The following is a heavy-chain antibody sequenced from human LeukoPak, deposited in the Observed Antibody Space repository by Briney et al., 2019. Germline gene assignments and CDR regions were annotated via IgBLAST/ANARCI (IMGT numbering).Heavy chain of an antibody. Sequence: GGSLRLSCAASGFTFSSYWMSWVPQPPGKGLEWVANIKQDGSEKYYVDHVQGRFTISRDNAKNSLYLQMNSLRAEDTAVYFCAREWMYCSSTSCYTNWFDPWGEGTLVTVSS. CDR1: GFTFSSYW. CDR2: IKQDGSEK. D-gene: IGHD2-2*01. J-gene: IGHJ5*02. CDR3: AREWMYCSSTSCYTNWFDP. V-gene: IGHV3-7*05.